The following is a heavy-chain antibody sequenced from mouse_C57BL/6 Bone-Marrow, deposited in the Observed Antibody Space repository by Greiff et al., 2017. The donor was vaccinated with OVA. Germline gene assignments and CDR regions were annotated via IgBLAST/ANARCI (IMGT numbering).Heavy chain of an antibody. CDR2: IDPETGGT. CDR3: TRGYSNYYAMDY. Sequence: QVQLQQSGAELVRPGASVTLSCKASGYTFTDYEMHWVKQTPVHGLEWIGAIDPETGGTAYNQKFKGKAILTADKSSSTAYMELRSLTSEDSAVYYCTRGYSNYYAMDYWVQGTSVTVSS. D-gene: IGHD2-5*01. J-gene: IGHJ4*01. V-gene: IGHV1-15*01. CDR1: GYTFTDYE.